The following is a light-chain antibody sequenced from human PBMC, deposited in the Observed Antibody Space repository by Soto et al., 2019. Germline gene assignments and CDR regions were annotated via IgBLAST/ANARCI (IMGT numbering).Light chain of an antibody. CDR1: SSDVGGYNY. J-gene: IGLJ1*01. CDR2: DVS. Sequence: QSALTQPASVSGSPGQSITISCTGTSSDVGGYNYVSWYQQHPGKAPKLMIYDVSNRPSGVSNRFSGSKSGNTASLTISGLQAEDEADYYCSSSTSSSTDVFGTGTKVTVL. CDR3: SSSTSSSTDV. V-gene: IGLV2-14*01.